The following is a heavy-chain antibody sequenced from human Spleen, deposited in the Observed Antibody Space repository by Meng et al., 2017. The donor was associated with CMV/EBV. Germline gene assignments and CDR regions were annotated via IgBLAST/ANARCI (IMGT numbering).Heavy chain of an antibody. V-gene: IGHV4-61*01. D-gene: IGHD6-6*01. CDR1: GGSVSSGLYY. J-gene: IGHJ4*02. Sequence: LSCPSSGGSVSSGLYYWSWIRQPPGEGLEWLGYIYCTGSTSYNPSLKSRVTISLDTSKNQFSLRLSSVTAADTAVYYCARGSSSYFDFWGRGTLVTVSS. CDR3: ARGSSSYFDF. CDR2: IYCTGST.